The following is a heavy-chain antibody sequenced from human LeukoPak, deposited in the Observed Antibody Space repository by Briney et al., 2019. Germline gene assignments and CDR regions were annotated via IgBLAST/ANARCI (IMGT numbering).Heavy chain of an antibody. V-gene: IGHV4-39*01. CDR2: ISYSGAA. Sequence: SETLSLTCTVSGGSISSSDYYWGWIRQPPGKGLEWIGSISYSGAAYYNPSLKSRVTMSVDTSKSQFALKLSSVTAADTAMYYCARHLSYGGNSAWGYWGQGTLVTVSS. D-gene: IGHD4-23*01. CDR1: GGSISSSDYY. J-gene: IGHJ4*02. CDR3: ARHLSYGGNSAWGY.